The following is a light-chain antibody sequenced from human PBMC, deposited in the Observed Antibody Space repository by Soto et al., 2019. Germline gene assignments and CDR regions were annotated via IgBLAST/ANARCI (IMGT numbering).Light chain of an antibody. CDR1: QSVSSN. J-gene: IGKJ5*01. Sequence: IVMPQSPSTLSVSPGERSTLSCRASQSVSSNLAWYQQKPGQAPRLLIYDASNRATGIPARFSGSGSGTDFTLTISSLEPEDFAVYYCQQRSNWPSFGQGTRLEIK. V-gene: IGKV3-11*01. CDR3: QQRSNWPS. CDR2: DAS.